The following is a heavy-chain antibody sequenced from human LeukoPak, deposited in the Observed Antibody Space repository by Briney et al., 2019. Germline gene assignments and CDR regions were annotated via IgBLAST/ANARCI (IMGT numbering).Heavy chain of an antibody. CDR2: ISSGSTNI. Sequence: GGSLRLSCAASGFTFSIYSMNWVRQAPGKGLEWVSCISSGSTNIYYADSVRGRFTISRDNAKNSLYLQMNSLRAEDTAVYYCARVGGYCSSVSNFYGDNWGQGILVTVSS. V-gene: IGHV3-21*01. CDR1: GFTFSIYS. J-gene: IGHJ4*02. D-gene: IGHD2-2*01. CDR3: ARVGGYCSSVSNFYGDN.